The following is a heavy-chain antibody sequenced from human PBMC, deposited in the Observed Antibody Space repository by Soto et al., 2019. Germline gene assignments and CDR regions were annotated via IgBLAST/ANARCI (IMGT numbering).Heavy chain of an antibody. CDR2: IKQDGSER. J-gene: IGHJ4*02. D-gene: IGHD2-2*01. CDR3: AGGGSSTGFMDY. CDR1: GFTFSSYW. V-gene: IGHV3-7*04. Sequence: EVQLVESGGGLVQPGGSLRLSCAASGFTFSSYWMSWVRQAPGKGLEWVANIKQDGSERYYVDSVKGRFTISRDNAKNSLYLQMNGRGAGATAVYSCAGGGSSTGFMDYWGQGPLVTVSS.